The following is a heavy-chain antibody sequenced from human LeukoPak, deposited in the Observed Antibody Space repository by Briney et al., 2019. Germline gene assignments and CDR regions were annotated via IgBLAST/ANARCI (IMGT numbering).Heavy chain of an antibody. CDR1: GGSISSSNW. CDR3: ARVDSSGYYPFDY. Sequence: SGTLSLTCAVSGGSISSSNWWSWVRQPPGKGLEWIGEIYHSGSTNYNPSLKSRVTISVDKSKNQFSLKLSSVTAADTAVYYCARVDSSGYYPFDYWGQGTLVTVSS. J-gene: IGHJ4*02. D-gene: IGHD3-22*01. V-gene: IGHV4-4*02. CDR2: IYHSGST.